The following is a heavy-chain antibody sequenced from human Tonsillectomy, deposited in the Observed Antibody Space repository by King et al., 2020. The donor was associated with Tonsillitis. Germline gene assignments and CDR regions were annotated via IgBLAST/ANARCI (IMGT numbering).Heavy chain of an antibody. CDR2: IYHSGST. CDR3: ARALILWFGGDDY. J-gene: IGHJ4*02. V-gene: IGHV4-38-2*01. D-gene: IGHD3-10*01. CDR1: DYSISSGYY. Sequence: VQLQESGPGLVKSSETLSLTCVVSDYSISSGYYWAWIRQPPGKGLEWIGSIYHSGSTYYNPSLQSRVTISVDTSKNQFSLTLSSVTAADTAVYYCARALILWFGGDDYWGRGTLVAVSS.